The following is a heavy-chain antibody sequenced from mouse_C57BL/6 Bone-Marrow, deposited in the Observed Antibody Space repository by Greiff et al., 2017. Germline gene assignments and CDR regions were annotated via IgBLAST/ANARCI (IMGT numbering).Heavy chain of an antibody. J-gene: IGHJ4*01. CDR1: GYTFTSYW. D-gene: IGHD2-14*01. V-gene: IGHV1-50*01. CDR3: ARRGYYRAMDY. Sequence: QVQLQQPGAELVKPGASVKLSCKASGYTFTSYWLQWVKQRPGQGLEWIGEIDPSDSYTNYNQKFKGKATLPVDTSSSTAYMQLSSLTSEDSAVYYCARRGYYRAMDYWGQGTSVTVSS. CDR2: IDPSDSYT.